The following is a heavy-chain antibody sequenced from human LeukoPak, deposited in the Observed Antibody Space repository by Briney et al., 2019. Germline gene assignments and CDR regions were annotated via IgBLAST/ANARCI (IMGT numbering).Heavy chain of an antibody. CDR1: GFTFSSYG. J-gene: IGHJ4*02. Sequence: GGSLRLSCAASGFTFSSYGMSWVRQAPGKGLEWVSAISGSGGSTFYADSVKGRFTISRDNSKNTLYLQLNTLRAEDTAVYYCAKSRSSGSYYDPFDYWGQGALVTVPS. D-gene: IGHD1-26*01. CDR2: ISGSGGST. CDR3: AKSRSSGSYYDPFDY. V-gene: IGHV3-23*01.